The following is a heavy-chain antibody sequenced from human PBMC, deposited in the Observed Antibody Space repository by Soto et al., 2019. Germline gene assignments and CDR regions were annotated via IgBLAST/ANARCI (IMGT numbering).Heavy chain of an antibody. Sequence: QLQLQESGPGLVKPSETLSLTCTVSGGSINRSTYYWGWIRQPPGKGLEWIGSIYYSGSTHYNPSLKSRATITLDTSKNQFSLKLSSVTAADTAVYYCARHSAYSSSWYIYWGQGTLVTVSS. V-gene: IGHV4-39*01. CDR3: ARHSAYSSSWYIY. J-gene: IGHJ4*02. CDR1: GGSINRSTYY. CDR2: IYYSGST. D-gene: IGHD6-13*01.